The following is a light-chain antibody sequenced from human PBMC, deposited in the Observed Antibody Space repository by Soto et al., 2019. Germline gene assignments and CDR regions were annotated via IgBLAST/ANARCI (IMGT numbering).Light chain of an antibody. Sequence: EIAMTQFPATLSVSPGERATLSCRASQSVSSNLAWYQQKPGQAPRLLIYGASTRATGSPARFSGSGSGTEFTLRISSLQSEDFAVYYCQQHNNWPTFGPGTKVDSK. CDR2: GAS. CDR1: QSVSSN. J-gene: IGKJ3*01. V-gene: IGKV3-15*01. CDR3: QQHNNWPT.